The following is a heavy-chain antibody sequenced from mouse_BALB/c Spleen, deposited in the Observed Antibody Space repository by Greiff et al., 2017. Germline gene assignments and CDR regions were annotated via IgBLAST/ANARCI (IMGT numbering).Heavy chain of an antibody. Sequence: EVKLVESGGGLVQPGGSLKLSCAASGFTFSSYTMSWVRQTPEKRLEWVAYISNGGGSTYYPDTVKGRFTISRDNAKNTLYLQMSSLKSEDTAMYYCARHHGNYYFDYWGQGTTLTVSS. CDR2: ISNGGGST. CDR3: ARHHGNYYFDY. CDR1: GFTFSSYT. J-gene: IGHJ2*01. D-gene: IGHD2-1*01. V-gene: IGHV5-12-2*01.